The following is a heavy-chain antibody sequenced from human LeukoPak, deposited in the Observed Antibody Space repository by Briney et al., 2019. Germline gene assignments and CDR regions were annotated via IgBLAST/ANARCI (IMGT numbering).Heavy chain of an antibody. J-gene: IGHJ6*02. Sequence: GGSLGLSCAASGFTFSSYGMHWARQAPGKGLEWVAVIWYDGSNKYYADSVKGRFAISRDNSKNTLYLQMNSLRAEDTAVYYCARGSGYDLEGTLYYYGMDAWGQGTTVTVSS. CDR3: ARGSGYDLEGTLYYYGMDA. CDR2: IWYDGSNK. CDR1: GFTFSSYG. D-gene: IGHD5-12*01. V-gene: IGHV3-33*01.